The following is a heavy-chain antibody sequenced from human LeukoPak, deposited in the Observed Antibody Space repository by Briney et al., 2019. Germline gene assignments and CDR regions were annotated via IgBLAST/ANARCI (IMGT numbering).Heavy chain of an antibody. J-gene: IGHJ4*02. D-gene: IGHD3-22*01. CDR2: ISSSGTTT. CDR1: GLSFSVYE. V-gene: IGHV3-48*03. Sequence: PGGSLRLSCAASGLSFSVYEMHWVRQAPGKGLEWISDISSSGTTTYYADSVKGRFTISRDNAKNSLYLQMNSLRAEDTAVYYCTTLTVDSNFDYWGQGTLVTVSS. CDR3: TTLTVDSNFDY.